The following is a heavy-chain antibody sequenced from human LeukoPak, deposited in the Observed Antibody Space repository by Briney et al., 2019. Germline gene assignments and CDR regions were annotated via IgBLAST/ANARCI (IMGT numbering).Heavy chain of an antibody. Sequence: GASVKVSCKASGGTFSSYAISWVRQAPGQGLECMGGIIPIFGTANYAQKFQGRVTITTDESTSTAYMELSSLRSEDTAVYYCARGSVAVAGNWFDPWGQGTLVTVSS. V-gene: IGHV1-69*05. CDR2: IIPIFGTA. D-gene: IGHD6-19*01. J-gene: IGHJ5*02. CDR1: GGTFSSYA. CDR3: ARGSVAVAGNWFDP.